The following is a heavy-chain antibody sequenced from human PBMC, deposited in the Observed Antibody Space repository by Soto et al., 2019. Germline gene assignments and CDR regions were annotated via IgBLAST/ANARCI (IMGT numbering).Heavy chain of an antibody. D-gene: IGHD1-26*01. CDR1: DYSISSGYY. J-gene: IGHJ4*02. CDR3: TRRGSSGTPVDY. CDR2: IYHSGST. Sequence: SETLSLTCGVSDYSISSGYYWDWIRQPPGKGLEWIGNIYHSGSTHYNPALKSRVTISVDTSKNQFSLKLKSVTAADTAVYYCTRRGSSGTPVDYWGQGTLVTVSS. V-gene: IGHV4-38-2*01.